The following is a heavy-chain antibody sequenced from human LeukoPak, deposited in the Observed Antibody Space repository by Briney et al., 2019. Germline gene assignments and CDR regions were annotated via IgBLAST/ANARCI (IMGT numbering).Heavy chain of an antibody. Sequence: GGSLRLSCAASGFSFSTYWMHWVRQVPGKGPEWVSHITPDGSSTNYAASVKGRFTISRDNAKNTLYLQMNSLRAEDTAVYYCSSQISRGGNWGQGTLVTVSS. J-gene: IGHJ4*02. V-gene: IGHV3-74*01. CDR3: SSQISRGGN. D-gene: IGHD3-16*01. CDR2: ITPDGSST. CDR1: GFSFSTYW.